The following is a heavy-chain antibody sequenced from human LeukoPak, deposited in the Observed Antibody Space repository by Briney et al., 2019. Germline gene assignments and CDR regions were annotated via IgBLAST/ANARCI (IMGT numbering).Heavy chain of an antibody. V-gene: IGHV1-2*02. J-gene: IGHJ4*02. CDR1: GYTFTAYY. Sequence: ASVKVSCKASGYTFTAYYIQWVRQAPGQGPEWMGWMNPNSGGTDTAQKFQGRVTMTRGTSINTAYMELNRLRSDDTAVYYCARVRRGSPGDYWGQGTLVTLSS. CDR3: ARVRRGSPGDY. CDR2: MNPNSGGT. D-gene: IGHD3-10*01.